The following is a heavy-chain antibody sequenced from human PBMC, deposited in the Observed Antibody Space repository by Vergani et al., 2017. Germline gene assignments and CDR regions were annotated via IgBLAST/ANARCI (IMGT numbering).Heavy chain of an antibody. CDR1: GFSFPGYA. CDR2: VSGSSATP. CDR3: ARGLLGAATRPYYFDY. J-gene: IGHJ4*02. D-gene: IGHD1-26*01. V-gene: IGHV3-23*01. Sequence: EVQLLESGGGLVQPGGSLRLSCEASGFSFPGYAMSWVRQAPGKGLEWVSSVSGSSATPYYADSVKGRFIISRDNSKNTLHLQMNSLRAEDTAVYYCARGLLGAATRPYYFDYWGQGTLVTVSS.